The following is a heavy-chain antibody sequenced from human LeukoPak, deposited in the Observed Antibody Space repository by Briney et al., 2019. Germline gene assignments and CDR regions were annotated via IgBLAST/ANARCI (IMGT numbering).Heavy chain of an antibody. CDR1: GFTFSTYG. CDR2: VRYDGSNK. CDR3: AREGLRSRTTIFGVVPDAFDL. V-gene: IGHV3-33*01. Sequence: GGSLRLSCAASGFTFSTYGMHWVRQAPGKGLEWVAVVRYDGSNKYYADFVKGRFTISRDNTSNSLFLQLNSLTVEDTAVYFCAREGLRSRTTIFGVVPDAFDLWGQGTMVTVSS. D-gene: IGHD3-3*01. J-gene: IGHJ3*01.